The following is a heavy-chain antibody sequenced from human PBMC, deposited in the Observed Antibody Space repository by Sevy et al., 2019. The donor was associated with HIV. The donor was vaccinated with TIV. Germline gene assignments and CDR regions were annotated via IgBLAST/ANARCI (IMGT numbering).Heavy chain of an antibody. V-gene: IGHV3-23*01. CDR3: TKDRAGDYPYYFYGMDV. Sequence: GGSLRLSCAASGFTFRSYAMTWVRQAPGKGLEWVSATSGSGGSTYYADSVKGRFTIFRDNSKNTMYLQMNSLRAEDTAIYYCTKDRAGDYPYYFYGMDVWGQRTTVTVSS. J-gene: IGHJ6*02. CDR2: TSGSGGST. D-gene: IGHD4-17*01. CDR1: GFTFRSYA.